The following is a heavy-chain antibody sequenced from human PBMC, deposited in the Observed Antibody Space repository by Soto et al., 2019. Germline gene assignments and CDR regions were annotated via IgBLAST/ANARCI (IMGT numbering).Heavy chain of an antibody. V-gene: IGHV3-30-3*01. D-gene: IGHD2-2*02. CDR2: ISYDGSNK. J-gene: IGHJ6*02. CDR1: GFTFSSYA. CDR3: ARDGGCSSTSCYKDYYGMDV. Sequence: PGGSLRLSCAASGFTFSSYAMHWVRQAPGKGLEWVAVISYDGSNKYYADSVKGRFTISRDNSKNTLYLQMNSLRAEDTAVYYCARDGGCSSTSCYKDYYGMDVWGQGTTVTVSS.